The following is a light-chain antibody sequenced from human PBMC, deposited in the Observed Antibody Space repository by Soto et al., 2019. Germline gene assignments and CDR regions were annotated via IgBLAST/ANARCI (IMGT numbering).Light chain of an antibody. CDR2: EGT. V-gene: IGLV2-23*01. CDR3: CSYAGGSTWI. J-gene: IGLJ2*01. Sequence: QSALTQPASVSGSPGQSITISCTGTSSDVGSYKLVSWYQQHPGKAPKVLIYEGTERPSGVSNRFSGSKSGNTASLTISGFQAEDEADYYCCSYAGGSTWIFGGGTKLTVL. CDR1: SSDVGSYKL.